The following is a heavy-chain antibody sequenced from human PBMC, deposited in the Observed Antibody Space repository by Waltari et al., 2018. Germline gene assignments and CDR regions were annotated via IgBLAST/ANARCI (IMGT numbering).Heavy chain of an antibody. CDR3: ARGQSLRFWG. D-gene: IGHD3-3*01. CDR1: GYTFTSSD. CDR2: MNPNSGNT. Sequence: QVQLVQCGAEVKKLGASVKVSCKASGYTFTSSDINWVRQATGQGLGWMGWMNPNSGNTGYAQKFQGRLTITRNTSISTAYMELSSLRSEDTAVYYCARGQSLRFWGWGQGTLVTVSS. V-gene: IGHV1-8*03. J-gene: IGHJ4*02.